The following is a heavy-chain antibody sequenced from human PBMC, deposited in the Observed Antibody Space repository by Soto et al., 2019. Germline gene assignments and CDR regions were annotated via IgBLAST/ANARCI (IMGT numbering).Heavy chain of an antibody. CDR1: GFTFSSYE. J-gene: IGHJ6*02. D-gene: IGHD6-13*01. CDR3: ARDWYSSSWSRDYGMDV. V-gene: IGHV3-48*03. Sequence: GGSLRLSCAASGFTFSSYEMNWVRQAPGKGLEWVSYISSSGSTIYYADSVKGRFTISRDNAKNSLYLQMNSLRAEDTAVYYCARDWYSSSWSRDYGMDVWGQGTTVTGSS. CDR2: ISSSGSTI.